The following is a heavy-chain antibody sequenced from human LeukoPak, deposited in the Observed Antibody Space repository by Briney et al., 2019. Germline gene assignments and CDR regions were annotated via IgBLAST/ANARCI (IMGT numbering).Heavy chain of an antibody. Sequence: ASVKVSCKASGYTFTSYDINWVRQATGQGLEWMGWMNPNSGNTGYAQKFQGRVTMTRNTSISTAYMELSSLRSEDTAVYYCARGGYDWDYYYMDVWGKGTTVTVSS. CDR1: GYTFTSYD. CDR3: ARGGYDWDYYYMDV. V-gene: IGHV1-8*01. CDR2: MNPNSGNT. D-gene: IGHD5-12*01. J-gene: IGHJ6*03.